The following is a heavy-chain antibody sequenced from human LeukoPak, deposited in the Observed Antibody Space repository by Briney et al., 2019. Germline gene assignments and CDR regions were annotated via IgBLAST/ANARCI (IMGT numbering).Heavy chain of an antibody. V-gene: IGHV4-34*01. J-gene: IGHJ4*02. Sequence: KPSETLSLTCAVYGGSFSGYYWSWIRQPPGKGLEWIGEINHSGSTNYNPSLKSRVTISVDTSKNQFSLKLSSVIAADTAVYYCARGGGYWGQGTLVTVSS. D-gene: IGHD2-15*01. CDR3: ARGGGY. CDR1: GGSFSGYY. CDR2: INHSGST.